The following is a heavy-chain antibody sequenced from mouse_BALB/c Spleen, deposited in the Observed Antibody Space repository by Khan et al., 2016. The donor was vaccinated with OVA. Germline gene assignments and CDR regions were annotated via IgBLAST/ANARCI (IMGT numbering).Heavy chain of an antibody. V-gene: IGHV2-3*01. CDR2: IWGYGGT. D-gene: IGHD1-1*01. Sequence: VQLQESGPGLVAPSQSLSITCTVSGFSLTSYGVGWVRQPPGKGLEWMGVIWGYGGTTYHSALISRLIISKDNSNSQVFLQLNSLQTDDTATYYCALYYYCRAWFAYWGQGTLVTVSA. CDR3: ALYYYCRAWFAY. CDR1: GFSLTSYG. J-gene: IGHJ3*01.